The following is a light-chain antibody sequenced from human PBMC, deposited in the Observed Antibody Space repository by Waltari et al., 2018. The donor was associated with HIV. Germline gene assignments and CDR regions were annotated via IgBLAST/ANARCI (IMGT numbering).Light chain of an antibody. Sequence: NFILTQPHSVSESPGKTVIISCTRSGGSGSIVNNFVQWYQQRPGSAPAPIIYETNKRPPGVPDRFSGSIDISSNSASLTISGLETEDEADYYCCSYAASSTSPMVFGTGTKVTVL. CDR1: GGSGSIVNNF. V-gene: IGLV6-57*04. J-gene: IGLJ1*01. CDR3: CSYAASSTSPMV. CDR2: ETN.